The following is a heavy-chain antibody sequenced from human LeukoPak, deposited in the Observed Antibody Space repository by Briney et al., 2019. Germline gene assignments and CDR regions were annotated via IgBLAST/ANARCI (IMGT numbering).Heavy chain of an antibody. Sequence: GGSLRLSCAASGFTFSSYSMNWVRQAPGKGLEWGSYISSSSAIYYADSVKRRFTICRDNAKNSLYLQMHSLRAEDTAVYYCARAMAMATYYYYGMDVWGQGTTVTVSS. J-gene: IGHJ6*02. CDR2: ISSSSAI. D-gene: IGHD5-24*01. CDR3: ARAMAMATYYYYGMDV. V-gene: IGHV3-21*05. CDR1: GFTFSSYS.